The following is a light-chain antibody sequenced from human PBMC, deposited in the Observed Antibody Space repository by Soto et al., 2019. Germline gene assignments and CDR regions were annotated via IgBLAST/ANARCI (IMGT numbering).Light chain of an antibody. J-gene: IGLJ1*01. Sequence: QSAPTQPASLSGSPGQSITISCTGTRSDIGAYDYVSWFQQHPGKAPKLMISEVNNRPSGVSNRFSGSKSGNTAYLTISGLQVEDEAEYFCFSITTTSTHVFGTGTKVTVL. CDR2: EVN. CDR1: RSDIGAYDY. CDR3: FSITTTSTHV. V-gene: IGLV2-14*01.